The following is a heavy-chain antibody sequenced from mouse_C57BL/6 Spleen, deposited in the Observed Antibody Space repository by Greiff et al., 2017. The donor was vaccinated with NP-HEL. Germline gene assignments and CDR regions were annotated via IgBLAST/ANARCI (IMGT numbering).Heavy chain of an antibody. V-gene: IGHV3-6*01. CDR3: ARVNWYYFDY. CDR1: GYSITSGYY. CDR2: ISYDGSN. Sequence: EVQLQESGPGLVKPSQSLSLTCSVTGYSITSGYYWNWIRQFPGNKLEWMGYISYDGSNNYNPSLKNRISITRDTSKNQFFLKLNSVTTEDTATYYCARVNWYYFDYWGQGTTLTVSS. D-gene: IGHD4-1*01. J-gene: IGHJ2*01.